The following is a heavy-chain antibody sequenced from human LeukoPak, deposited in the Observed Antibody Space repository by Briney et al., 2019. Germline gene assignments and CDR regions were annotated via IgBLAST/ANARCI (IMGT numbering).Heavy chain of an antibody. CDR1: GYSFTSYW. Sequence: GESLKISCKGSGYSFTSYWIGWVRQMPGKGLEWMGIIYPGDSDTRYSPSFQGQVTISADKSISTAYLQWSSLKASDTAMYYCARSYSSSWLRAWFDPWGQRTLVTVSS. D-gene: IGHD6-13*01. CDR3: ARSYSSSWLRAWFDP. J-gene: IGHJ5*02. V-gene: IGHV5-51*01. CDR2: IYPGDSDT.